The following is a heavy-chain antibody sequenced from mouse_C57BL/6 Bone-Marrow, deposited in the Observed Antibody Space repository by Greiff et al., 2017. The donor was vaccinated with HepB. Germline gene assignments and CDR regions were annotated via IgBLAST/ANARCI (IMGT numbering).Heavy chain of an antibody. CDR3: TTPDYAMDY. CDR2: IDPENGDT. V-gene: IGHV14-4*01. CDR1: GFNIKDDY. J-gene: IGHJ4*01. Sequence: EVQLQQSGAELVRPGASVKLSCTASGFNIKDDYMHWVKQRPEQGLEWIGWIDPENGDTEYASKFQGKATITADTASNTAYLQLSSLTSEDTAVYYCTTPDYAMDYWGQGTSVTVSS.